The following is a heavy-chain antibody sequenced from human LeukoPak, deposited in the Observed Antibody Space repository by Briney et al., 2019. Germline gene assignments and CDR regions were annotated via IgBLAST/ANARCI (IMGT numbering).Heavy chain of an antibody. CDR2: INHFGRT. J-gene: IGHJ4*02. D-gene: IGHD3-10*01. CDR1: GGSFSDFY. Sequence: SETLSLTCAVTGGSFSDFYWSWIRQPPGKGLEWIGEINHFGRTNYNPSLKSRVTISLDTSKNQFSLKLSSVTAADTAVYYCASMVRGFHYFDYWGQGTLVTVSS. CDR3: ASMVRGFHYFDY. V-gene: IGHV4-34*01.